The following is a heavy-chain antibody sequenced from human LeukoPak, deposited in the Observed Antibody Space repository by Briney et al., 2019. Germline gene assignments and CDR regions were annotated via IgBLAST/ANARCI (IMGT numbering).Heavy chain of an antibody. Sequence: TSETLSLTCTVSGGSISSYYWSWIRQPPGKGLEWIGYIYYSGSTNYNPSLKSRVTISVDTSKNQFSLKLSSVTAADTAVYYCARATVRYFDWLHPAYGMDVWGQGTTVTVSS. CDR3: ARATVRYFDWLHPAYGMDV. D-gene: IGHD3-9*01. CDR2: IYYSGST. V-gene: IGHV4-59*01. J-gene: IGHJ6*02. CDR1: GGSISSYY.